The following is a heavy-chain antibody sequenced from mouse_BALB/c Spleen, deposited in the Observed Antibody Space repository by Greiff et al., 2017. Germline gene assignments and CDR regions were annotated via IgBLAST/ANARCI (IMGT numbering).Heavy chain of an antibody. Sequence: EVMLVESGPELVKPGASVKISCKASGYSFTGYFMNWVMQSHGKSLEWIGRINPYNGDTFYNQKFKGKATLTVDKSSSTAHMELRSLASEDSAVYYCAGGPWFAYWGQGTLVTVSA. V-gene: IGHV1-20*02. J-gene: IGHJ3*01. CDR2: INPYNGDT. CDR3: AGGPWFAY. D-gene: IGHD1-1*02. CDR1: GYSFTGYF.